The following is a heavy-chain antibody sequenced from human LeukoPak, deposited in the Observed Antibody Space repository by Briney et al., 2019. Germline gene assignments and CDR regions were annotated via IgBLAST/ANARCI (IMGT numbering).Heavy chain of an antibody. CDR1: GYTFTGYY. D-gene: IGHD4-23*01. J-gene: IGHJ4*02. V-gene: IGHV1-2*02. Sequence: ASVKVSCKASGYTFTGYYMHWVRQAPGQGLEWMGWINPNSGGTNYAQKFQGRVTMTKDTSITTAYMELSRLRSDDTAVYYCARVETSTAFDYLDYWGQGTLVTVSS. CDR3: ARVETSTAFDYLDY. CDR2: INPNSGGT.